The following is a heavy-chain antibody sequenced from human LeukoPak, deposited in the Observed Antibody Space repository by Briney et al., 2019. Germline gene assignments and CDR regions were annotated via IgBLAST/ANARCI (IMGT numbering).Heavy chain of an antibody. J-gene: IGHJ4*02. CDR3: ARGARRYCSSTSCRPPFDY. V-gene: IGHV3-48*03. CDR2: ISSSGSTI. D-gene: IGHD2-2*01. Sequence: PGGYLRLSCAASGFTFSSYEMNWVRQAPGKGLEWVSYISSSGSTIYYADSVKGRFTISRDNAKNSLYLQMNSLRAEDTAVYYCARGARRYCSSTSCRPPFDYWGQGTLVTVSS. CDR1: GFTFSSYE.